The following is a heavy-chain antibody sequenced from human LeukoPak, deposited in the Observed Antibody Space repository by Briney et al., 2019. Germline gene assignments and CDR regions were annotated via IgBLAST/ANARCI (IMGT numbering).Heavy chain of an antibody. CDR1: GYTLTELS. D-gene: IGHD3-3*01. CDR2: FDPEDGET. J-gene: IGHJ4*02. CDR3: TTDSSYDFWSGYLDDY. Sequence: ASVKVSCEVSGYTLTELSMHWVRQAPGKGLEWMGGFDPEDGETIYAQKFQGRVTMTEDTSTDTAYMELSSLKTEDTAVYYCTTDSSYDFWSGYLDDYWGQGTLDTVSS. V-gene: IGHV1-24*01.